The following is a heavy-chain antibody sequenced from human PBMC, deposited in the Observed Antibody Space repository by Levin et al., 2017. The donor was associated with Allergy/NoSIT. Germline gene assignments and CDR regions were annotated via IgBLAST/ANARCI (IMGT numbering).Heavy chain of an antibody. CDR2: INTNTGNP. D-gene: IGHD2-15*01. Sequence: GESLKISCKASGYTFTSYAMNWVRQAPGQGLEWMGWINTNTGNPTYAQGFTGRFVFSLDTSVSTAYLQISSLKAEDTAVYYCAREWSSGVVAATIIIDAFDIWGQGTMVTVSS. J-gene: IGHJ3*02. CDR3: AREWSSGVVAATIIIDAFDI. CDR1: GYTFTSYA. V-gene: IGHV7-4-1*02.